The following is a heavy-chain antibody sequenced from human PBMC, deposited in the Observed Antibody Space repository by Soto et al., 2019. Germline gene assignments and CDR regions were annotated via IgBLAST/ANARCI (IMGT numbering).Heavy chain of an antibody. D-gene: IGHD2-8*01. Sequence: PGGSLRLSCAASGFTFSDYAMNWIRQAQGKGLEWVSDISGSGDTTYYADSVKGRFTISRDNSKNTLYLQMNSLRAEDTAIYYCAKSRRLTMYASLDNWGQGTLVTVSS. CDR1: GFTFSDYA. CDR2: ISGSGDTT. J-gene: IGHJ4*02. V-gene: IGHV3-23*01. CDR3: AKSRRLTMYASLDN.